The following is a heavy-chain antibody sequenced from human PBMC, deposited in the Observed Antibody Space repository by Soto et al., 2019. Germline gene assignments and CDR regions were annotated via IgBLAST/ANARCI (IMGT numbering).Heavy chain of an antibody. D-gene: IGHD3-22*01. V-gene: IGHV1-69*13. CDR2: IIPIFGTA. Sequence: GASVKXSCKASGGTFSSYAISWVRQAPGQGLEWMGGIIPIFGTANYAQKFQGRVTITADESTSTAYMELSSLRSEDTAVYYCARVEPRDDSSGYYYNYWYFDLWGRGTLVTVSS. J-gene: IGHJ2*01. CDR3: ARVEPRDDSSGYYYNYWYFDL. CDR1: GGTFSSYA.